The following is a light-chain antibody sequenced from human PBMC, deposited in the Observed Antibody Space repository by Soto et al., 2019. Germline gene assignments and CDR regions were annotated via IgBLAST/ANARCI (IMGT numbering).Light chain of an antibody. CDR3: SSYTSSNTVV. Sequence: QSVLTQPASVSGSPGQSITISCTGISSDVGGYNYVSWYQQLPGKAPKLMIYEVSNRPSGVSNRFSGSKSGNTASLTISGLQAEDEADYYCSSYTSSNTVVFGGGTKVTVL. CDR1: SSDVGGYNY. CDR2: EVS. J-gene: IGLJ2*01. V-gene: IGLV2-14*01.